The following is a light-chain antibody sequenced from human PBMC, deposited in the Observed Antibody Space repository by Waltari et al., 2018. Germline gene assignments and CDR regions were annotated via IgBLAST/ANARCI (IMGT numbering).Light chain of an antibody. Sequence: EVVMTQSPATLSVSPGGRATLSCRASRSISINLVWYQQRPGQAPRLLIYGASTRATDIPARFSGSGSGTEFTLTISSLQSEDAALYYCQQFNDWPRTFGQGTKVEVK. CDR1: RSISIN. J-gene: IGKJ1*01. CDR3: QQFNDWPRT. V-gene: IGKV3-15*01. CDR2: GAS.